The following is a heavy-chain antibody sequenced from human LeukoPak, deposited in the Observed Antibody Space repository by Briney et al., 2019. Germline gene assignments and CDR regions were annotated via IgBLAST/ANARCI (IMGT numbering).Heavy chain of an antibody. CDR2: IKQDGSEK. V-gene: IGHV3-7*01. J-gene: IGHJ1*01. CDR3: ARKKSGSYYQP. Sequence: GGSLGFSFAASGLTFSGYWLSGVGQAPEKGWRWVANIKQDGSEKYYVDSVKGRFTISRDNAKNSLYLQMNSLRAEDTAVYYCARKKSGSYYQPWGQGTLVTVSS. D-gene: IGHD1-26*01. CDR1: GLTFSGYW.